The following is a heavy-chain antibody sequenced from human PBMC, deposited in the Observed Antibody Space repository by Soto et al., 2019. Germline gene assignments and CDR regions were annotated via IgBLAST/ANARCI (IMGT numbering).Heavy chain of an antibody. CDR1: GFPFSSYW. J-gene: IGHJ4*02. V-gene: IGHV3-74*01. CDR2: INSDGSST. CDR3: ARGKLGSSWSPLDY. Sequence: GGSLRLSCAASGFPFSSYWMHWVRQAPGKGLVWVSRINSDGSSTSYADSVKGRFTISRDNAKNTLYLQMNSLRAEDTAVYYCARGKLGSSWSPLDYWGQGTLVTVSS. D-gene: IGHD6-13*01.